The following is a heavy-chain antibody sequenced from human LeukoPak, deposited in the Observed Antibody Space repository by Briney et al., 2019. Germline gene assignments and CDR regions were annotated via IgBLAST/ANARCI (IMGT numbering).Heavy chain of an antibody. CDR3: ARDARDIVVVPAAIGN. CDR1: GYTFTGYY. Sequence: ASVKVSCKASGYTFTGYYMHWVRQAPGQGLEWMGWINPNSGGTNYAQKFQGRVTMTRDTSISTAYMELSRLRSDDTAVYYCARDARDIVVVPAAIGNWGQGTLVTVSS. D-gene: IGHD2-2*01. CDR2: INPNSGGT. V-gene: IGHV1-2*02. J-gene: IGHJ4*02.